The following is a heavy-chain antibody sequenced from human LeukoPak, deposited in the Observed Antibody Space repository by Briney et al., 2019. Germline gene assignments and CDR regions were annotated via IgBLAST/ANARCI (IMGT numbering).Heavy chain of an antibody. CDR2: IYHSGST. CDR1: GYSISSGYY. V-gene: IGHV4-38-2*02. CDR3: ARVWFGELLSYYFDY. Sequence: SETLSLTCTVSGYSISSGYYWCWIRQPPGKGLEWIGSIYHSGSTYYNPSLKSRVTISVDTSKNQFSLKLSSVTAADTAVYYCARVWFGELLSYYFDYWGQGTLVTVSS. D-gene: IGHD3-10*01. J-gene: IGHJ4*02.